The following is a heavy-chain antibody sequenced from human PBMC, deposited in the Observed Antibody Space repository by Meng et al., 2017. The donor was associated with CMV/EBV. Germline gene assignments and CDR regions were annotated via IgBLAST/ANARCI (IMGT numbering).Heavy chain of an antibody. V-gene: IGHV1-69*05. Sequence: SVKVSCKASGGTFSSYAISWVRQAPGQGLEWMGGIIPIFGTANYAQKFQGRVTITTDESTSTAYMELSSVTAADTAVYYCARDGDTIAAPFGMDVWGQGTTVTVSS. CDR1: GGTFSSYA. CDR2: IIPIFGTA. D-gene: IGHD6-6*01. CDR3: ARDGDTIAAPFGMDV. J-gene: IGHJ6*02.